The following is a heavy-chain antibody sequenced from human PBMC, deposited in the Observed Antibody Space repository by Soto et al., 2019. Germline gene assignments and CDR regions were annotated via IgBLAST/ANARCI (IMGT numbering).Heavy chain of an antibody. D-gene: IGHD2-15*01. CDR1: GYSFTSYW. J-gene: IGHJ6*02. Sequence: PGESLKISCKGSGYSFTSYWIGWVRQMPGKGLEWMGIIYPGDSDTRYSPSFQGQVTISADKSISTAYLQWSSLKASDTAMYYCARVSCSGGSCYSVYQYYYYGMDVWGQGTTVTVSS. V-gene: IGHV5-51*01. CDR2: IYPGDSDT. CDR3: ARVSCSGGSCYSVYQYYYYGMDV.